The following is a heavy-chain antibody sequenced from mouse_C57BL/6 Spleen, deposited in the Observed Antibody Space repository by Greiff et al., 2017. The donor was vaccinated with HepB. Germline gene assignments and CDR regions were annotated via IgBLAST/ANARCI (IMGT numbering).Heavy chain of an antibody. J-gene: IGHJ4*01. Sequence: VMLVESGPGLVQPSQSLSITCTVSGFSLTSYGVHWVRQSPGKGLEWLGVIWSGGSTDYNAAFISRLSISKDNSKSQVFFKMNSLQADDTAIYYCARGPPYGYYAMDYWGQGTSVTVSS. D-gene: IGHD1-1*01. V-gene: IGHV2-2*01. CDR3: ARGPPYGYYAMDY. CDR2: IWSGGST. CDR1: GFSLTSYG.